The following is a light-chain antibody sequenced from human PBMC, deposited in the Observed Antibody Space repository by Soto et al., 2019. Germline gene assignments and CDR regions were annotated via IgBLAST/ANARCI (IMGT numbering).Light chain of an antibody. V-gene: IGKV3-20*01. CDR2: GAS. Sequence: EIVLTQSPGTLSLSPGERATLSCRASQSVSSSYLAWYQQKPDQAPRLLIYGASSRATGIPDRFSGSGSGTDFPLTIGRLEPEEFAVYYCQQYGSSPQNTFGQGTKLEIK. J-gene: IGKJ2*01. CDR1: QSVSSSY. CDR3: QQYGSSPQNT.